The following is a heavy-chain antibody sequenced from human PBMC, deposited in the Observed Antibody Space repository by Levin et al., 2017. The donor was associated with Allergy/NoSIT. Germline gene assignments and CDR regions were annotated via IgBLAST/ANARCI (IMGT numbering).Heavy chain of an antibody. V-gene: IGHV4-39*01. CDR1: GGSVSGVLYY. J-gene: IGHJ6*02. Sequence: SCTVPGGSVSGVLYYWGWMRQAPGKGLEWIASFLSGGNTYYNPSLKSRLTLSVDTSKNQFSLRLTSVTAADSAVYYCECYSSQWYLGPYGVDAWGQGTTVTVSS. CDR3: ECYSSQWYLGPYGVDA. D-gene: IGHD6-19*01. CDR2: FLSGGNT.